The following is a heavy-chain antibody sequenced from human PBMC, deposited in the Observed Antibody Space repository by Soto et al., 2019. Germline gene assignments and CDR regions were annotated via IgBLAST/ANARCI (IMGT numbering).Heavy chain of an antibody. Sequence: QVLLVESGGGVVQSGRSLRLSCAASGFTFSSYGMHWVRQAPGKGLEWVAVISYDGSNKYYADSVKGRFTISRDNSKNTLYLQMNSLRAEDTAVYYCAKDSNGYQLLSYYYYYYMDVWGKGTTVTVSS. J-gene: IGHJ6*03. CDR2: ISYDGSNK. D-gene: IGHD2-2*01. CDR3: AKDSNGYQLLSYYYYYYMDV. V-gene: IGHV3-30*18. CDR1: GFTFSSYG.